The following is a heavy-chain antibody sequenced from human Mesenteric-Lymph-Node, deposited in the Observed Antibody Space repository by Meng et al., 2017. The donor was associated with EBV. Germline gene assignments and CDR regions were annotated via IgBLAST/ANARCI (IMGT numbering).Heavy chain of an antibody. J-gene: IGHJ4*02. CDR1: GGSIYESHW. CDR3: ARGLGGSGKYHFDF. Sequence: QLQGSGPGLVKPSGTLSLPGRVPGGSIYESHWWSWVRQPPGKGLEWIGETYHSGSSNYSPSLKSRVSMSVDNSKNQFSLTLHSVTAADTAVYYCARGLGGSGKYHFDFWGPGILVTVSS. D-gene: IGHD3-10*01. CDR2: TYHSGSS. V-gene: IGHV4-4*02.